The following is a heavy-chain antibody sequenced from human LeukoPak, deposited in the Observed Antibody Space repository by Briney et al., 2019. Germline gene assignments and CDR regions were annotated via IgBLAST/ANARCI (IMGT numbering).Heavy chain of an antibody. Sequence: SETLSLTCTVSGGSISSYYWSWIRQPPGKRLEWIGYIYYSGSTNYNPSLKSRVTISLDTSRNQFSLKLNSVTAADTAVYYCAKSNGYGLVDIWGQGTMVTVSS. D-gene: IGHD3-10*01. V-gene: IGHV4-59*12. J-gene: IGHJ3*02. CDR2: IYYSGST. CDR3: AKSNGYGLVDI. CDR1: GGSISSYY.